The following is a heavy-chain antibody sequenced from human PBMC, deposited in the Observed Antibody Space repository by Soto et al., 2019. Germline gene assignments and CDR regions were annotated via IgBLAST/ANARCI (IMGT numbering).Heavy chain of an antibody. J-gene: IGHJ4*02. CDR2: INWNSGRI. D-gene: IGHD3-22*01. CDR1: GFTFDDYA. V-gene: IGHV3-9*01. Sequence: EVQLVESGGGLVQPGRSLRLSCAASGFTFDDYAMHWVRQGPGKGLEWVSSINWNSGRIDYADSVKGRFIISRDNAKNSLYLQMNSLRAEDTALYYCAKDMRYDSSSFFHYWGQGTLVTVSS. CDR3: AKDMRYDSSSFFHY.